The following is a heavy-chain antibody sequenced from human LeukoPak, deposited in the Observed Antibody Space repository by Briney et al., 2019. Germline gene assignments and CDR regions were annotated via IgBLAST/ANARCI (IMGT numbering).Heavy chain of an antibody. CDR2: ISYDGSNK. CDR3: ARDPSTAMVTIFDY. V-gene: IGHV3-30*04. CDR1: GFTFSSYA. D-gene: IGHD5-18*01. Sequence: QPGRSLRLSCAASGFTFSSYAMHWVRQAPGKGLEWVAVISYDGSNKCYADSVKGRFTISRDNSKNTLYLQMNSLRAEDTAVYYCARDPSTAMVTIFDYWGQGTLVTVSS. J-gene: IGHJ4*02.